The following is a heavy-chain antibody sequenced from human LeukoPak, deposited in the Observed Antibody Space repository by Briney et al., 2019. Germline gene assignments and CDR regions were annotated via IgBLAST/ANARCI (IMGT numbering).Heavy chain of an antibody. CDR1: GFTFSSYA. J-gene: IGHJ4*02. CDR3: VRGPTPIAAPNPE. CDR2: ISGSGLST. D-gene: IGHD6-13*01. Sequence: GGSLRLSCAASGFTFSSYAMSWVRQAPGEGLVWVSVISGSGLSTYYADSVKGRFTISRDNSKNTLYLQMNSLRAEDTAVYYCVRGPTPIAAPNPEWGQGTLVTVSS. V-gene: IGHV3-23*01.